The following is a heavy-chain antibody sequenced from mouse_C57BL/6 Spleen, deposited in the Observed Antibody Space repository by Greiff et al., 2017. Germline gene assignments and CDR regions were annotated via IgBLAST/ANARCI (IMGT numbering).Heavy chain of an antibody. CDR1: GYAFSSSW. CDR2: IYPGDGDT. D-gene: IGHD2-3*01. Sequence: QVQLQQSGPELVKPGASVKISCKASGYAFSSSWMNWVKQRPGKGLEWIGRIYPGDGDTNYNGKFKGKATLTAAKSSSTAYMQLSSLTSEDSAVYFCAGYDPDYWGQGTTLTVSS. V-gene: IGHV1-82*01. CDR3: AGYDPDY. J-gene: IGHJ2*01.